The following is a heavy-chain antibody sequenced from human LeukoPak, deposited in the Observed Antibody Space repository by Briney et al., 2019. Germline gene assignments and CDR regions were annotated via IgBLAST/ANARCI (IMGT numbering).Heavy chain of an antibody. D-gene: IGHD3-9*01. CDR3: AKSRDHVVLRYFDWPDAFDV. J-gene: IGHJ3*01. V-gene: IGHV3-48*03. CDR1: GFTLNVYE. Sequence: PGGSLRLSCAASGFTLNVYEMNWVRQAPGMGLEWLSYISNSGSTIYYADSVKGRFTISRDNAKKSLYLQMNSLRAEDTAVYYCAKSRDHVVLRYFDWPDAFDVWGQGTMVTVSS. CDR2: ISNSGSTI.